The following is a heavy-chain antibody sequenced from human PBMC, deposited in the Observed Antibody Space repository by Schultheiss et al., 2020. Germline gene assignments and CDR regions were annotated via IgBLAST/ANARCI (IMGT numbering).Heavy chain of an antibody. Sequence: GGSLRLSCAASGFTFSSYGMHWVRQAPGKGLEWVANIKQDGSEKYYVDSVKGRFTISRDNAKNSLYLQMNSLRAEDTAVYYCARDGTLQYPYYYYYGMDVWGQGTTVNVYS. CDR3: ARDGTLQYPYYYYYGMDV. V-gene: IGHV3-7*04. CDR1: GFTFSSYG. J-gene: IGHJ6*02. D-gene: IGHD4-11*01. CDR2: IKQDGSEK.